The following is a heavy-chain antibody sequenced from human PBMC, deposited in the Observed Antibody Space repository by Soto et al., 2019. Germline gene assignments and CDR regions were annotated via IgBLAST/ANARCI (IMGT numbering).Heavy chain of an antibody. D-gene: IGHD3-22*01. Sequence: PGGSLRLSCAASGFTFRNYGMNWVRQAPGKGLEWVSYIGTGGSTTYYADSVKGRFTISRDNAKNSLYLQMNSLRAEDTAVYYCARDQLYYNDISGRPLNAFDVWGQGTMVTVSS. CDR2: IGTGGSTT. CDR1: GFTFRNYG. CDR3: ARDQLYYNDISGRPLNAFDV. J-gene: IGHJ3*01. V-gene: IGHV3-48*01.